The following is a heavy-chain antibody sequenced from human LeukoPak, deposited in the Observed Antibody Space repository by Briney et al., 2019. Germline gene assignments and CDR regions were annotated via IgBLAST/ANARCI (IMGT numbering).Heavy chain of an antibody. D-gene: IGHD2-2*01. V-gene: IGHV1-2*04. CDR2: INPNSGGT. CDR1: GYTFTGYY. Sequence: ASVKVSCKASGYTFTGYYVHWVRQAPGQGLEWMGWINPNSGGTNYAQKFQGWVTMTRDTSISTAYMELSRLRSDDTAVYYCARGAPSYCSSTSCLAYYFDYWGQGTLVTVSS. CDR3: ARGAPSYCSSTSCLAYYFDY. J-gene: IGHJ4*02.